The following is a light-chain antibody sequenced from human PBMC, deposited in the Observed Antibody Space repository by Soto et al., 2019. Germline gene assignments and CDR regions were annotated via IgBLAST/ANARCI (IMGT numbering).Light chain of an antibody. Sequence: EIVMTQSPATLSVSPGERATLSCRASQSVSSNLAWYQQKPGQVPRLLIYGASTRATGIPARFSGSRSGTEFTLTISSLQSEDFAVYYCQQYNIWPFTFGPGTKVDIK. CDR2: GAS. J-gene: IGKJ3*01. CDR3: QQYNIWPFT. V-gene: IGKV3D-15*01. CDR1: QSVSSN.